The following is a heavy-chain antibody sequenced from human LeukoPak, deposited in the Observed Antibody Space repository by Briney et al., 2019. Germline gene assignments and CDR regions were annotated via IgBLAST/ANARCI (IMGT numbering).Heavy chain of an antibody. CDR2: IHHSGST. V-gene: IGHV4-30-2*01. D-gene: IGHD1-1*01. CDR3: ARERILEYNYYYMGV. J-gene: IGHJ6*03. Sequence: SETLSLTCTVSGGSINIGGYYWSWIRQPPGKGLEWIGYIHHSGSTYYNPSLKSRVTISGDRSKNQFSLRLSSVTAADTAVYYCARERILEYNYYYMGVWGKGTSVTVSS. CDR1: GGSINIGGYY.